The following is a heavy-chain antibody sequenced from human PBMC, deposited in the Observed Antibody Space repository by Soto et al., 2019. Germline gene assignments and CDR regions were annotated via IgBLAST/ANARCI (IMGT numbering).Heavy chain of an antibody. V-gene: IGHV3-23*01. J-gene: IGHJ6*02. CDR2: ISGSGGGT. D-gene: IGHD2-2*01. Sequence: GGSLRLSCADSVFTFSSYAMRWVRQAPGKGLEWVSAISGSGGGTYYADYVKGRFTISRDNSKNTVYLQMNSMRAEDTAVYYCAKASGRISSGMEVWGQGTTVTVSS. CDR3: AKASGRISSGMEV. CDR1: VFTFSSYA.